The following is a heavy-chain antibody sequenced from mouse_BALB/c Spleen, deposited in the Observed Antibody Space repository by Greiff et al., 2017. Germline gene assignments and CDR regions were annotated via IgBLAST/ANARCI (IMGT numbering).Heavy chain of an antibody. D-gene: IGHD1-1*01. CDR2: ISSGGGST. CDR3: ARHDTTVGCAY. V-gene: IGHV5-12-1*01. Sequence: EVQRVESGGGLVKPGGSLKLSCAASGFSFSSYDMSWVRQTPERRLEWVAYISSGGGSTYYPDTVKGRFTISRDNAKNTLYLQMSSLTSEDTAMCDCARHDTTVGCAYWGQGTLVTVSA. J-gene: IGHJ3*01. CDR1: GFSFSSYD.